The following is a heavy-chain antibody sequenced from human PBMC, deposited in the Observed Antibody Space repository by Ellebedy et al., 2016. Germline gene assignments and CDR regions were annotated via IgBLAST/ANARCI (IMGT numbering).Heavy chain of an antibody. Sequence: GSLRLSCTVSGGSISSYYWSRIRQPPGKGLEWIGYIYYSGSTNYNPSLKSRVTISVDTSKNQFSLKLSSVTAADTAVYYCARSRFYESYFDYWGQGTLVTVSS. CDR1: GGSISSYY. CDR2: IYYSGST. J-gene: IGHJ4*02. V-gene: IGHV4-59*01. CDR3: ARSRFYESYFDY. D-gene: IGHD5/OR15-5a*01.